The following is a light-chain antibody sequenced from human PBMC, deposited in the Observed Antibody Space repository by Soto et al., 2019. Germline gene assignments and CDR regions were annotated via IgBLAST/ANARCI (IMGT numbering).Light chain of an antibody. CDR3: QSYDSSLSGDV. J-gene: IGLJ1*01. V-gene: IGLV1-40*01. CDR2: GNS. CDR1: SSNFGAGYD. Sequence: QSVLTQPPSVSGAPGQRVPISCTGSSSNFGAGYDVHWYQQIPGTAPKLLIYGNSNRPSGVPDRFSGSKSGTSASLAITGLQAEDEADYYCQSYDSSLSGDVFGTGTKLTVL.